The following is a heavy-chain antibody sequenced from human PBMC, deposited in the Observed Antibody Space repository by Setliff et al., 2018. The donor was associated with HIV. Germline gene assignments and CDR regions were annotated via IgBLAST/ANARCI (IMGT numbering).Heavy chain of an antibody. CDR2: IFHSGST. J-gene: IGHJ4*02. D-gene: IGHD2-21*01. CDR1: GLSISSGYY. CDR3: ARARWGSSVFDY. V-gene: IGHV4-38-2*01. Sequence: PSETLSLTCDVSGLSISSGYYWGWIRQPPGKGLEWIANIFHSGSTHYNPSVQSRVTISVDTSKNQFSLKLSSVTAADTAVYYCARARWGSSVFDYWGQGTLVTVSS.